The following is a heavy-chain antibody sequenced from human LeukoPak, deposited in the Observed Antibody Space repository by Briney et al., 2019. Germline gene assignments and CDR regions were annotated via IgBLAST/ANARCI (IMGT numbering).Heavy chain of an antibody. CDR2: IKQDGSEK. D-gene: IGHD2-8*01. CDR1: GFTFSSYW. J-gene: IGHJ6*02. V-gene: IGHV3-7*01. Sequence: PGGSLRLSCAASGFTFSSYWMSWVRQAPGKGLEWVANIKQDGSEKYYVDSVKGRFTISRDNAKNSLYLQMNSLRAEDTAVYYCARDGPNIVLMVHALYYYYYGMDVWGQGTTVTVSS. CDR3: ARDGPNIVLMVHALYYYYYGMDV.